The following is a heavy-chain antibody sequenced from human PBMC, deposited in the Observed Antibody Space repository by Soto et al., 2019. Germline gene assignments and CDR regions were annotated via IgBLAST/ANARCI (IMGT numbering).Heavy chain of an antibody. J-gene: IGHJ4*02. D-gene: IGHD3-22*01. CDR3: ARCLYYYDSKAVYFDY. CDR1: SYSISGGYY. Sequence: SETLSLTCAVSSYSISGGYYWGWIRQPPGKGLEWIASINRSGSTYYNPSLKSRVTISVDTSKNQFSLKLSSVTATDTAVYYCARCLYYYDSKAVYFDYWGQGTLVTVSS. V-gene: IGHV4-38-2*01. CDR2: INRSGST.